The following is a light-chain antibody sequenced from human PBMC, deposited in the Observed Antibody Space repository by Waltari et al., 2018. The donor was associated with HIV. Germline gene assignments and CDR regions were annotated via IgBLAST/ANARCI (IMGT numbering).Light chain of an antibody. J-gene: IGLJ2*01. CDR1: SPNLGSNT. Sequence: QSVLTQPPSASGTPGQRVPISCSGSSPNLGSNTVNWYQQPPGTAPKLLIYGNNQRPSGVPDPFSGSKSGTSASLAISGLQSEDEADYYCAAWDDSLNGVVFGGGTKLTVL. V-gene: IGLV1-44*01. CDR3: AAWDDSLNGVV. CDR2: GNN.